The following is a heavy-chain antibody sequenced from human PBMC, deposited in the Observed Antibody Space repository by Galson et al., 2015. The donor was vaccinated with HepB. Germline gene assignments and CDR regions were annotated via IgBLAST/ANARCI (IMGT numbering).Heavy chain of an antibody. CDR1: GYTFTSYG. CDR3: ARDGPQDYYDTSGYYYFDY. D-gene: IGHD3-22*01. Sequence: SVKVSCKASGYTFTSYGISWVRQAPGQGLEWMGWISAYTSNTNNAHKFQGRVTMTTDTATSTAYMELRSLRSDDTAVYYCARDGPQDYYDTSGYYYFDYWGQGTPVTVSS. J-gene: IGHJ4*02. CDR2: ISAYTSNT. V-gene: IGHV1-18*01.